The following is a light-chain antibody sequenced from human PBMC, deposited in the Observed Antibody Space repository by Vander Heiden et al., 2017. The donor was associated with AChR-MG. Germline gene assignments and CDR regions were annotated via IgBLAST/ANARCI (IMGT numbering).Light chain of an antibody. CDR3: QQYNSYSWT. CDR2: KSS. CDR1: QSIGSW. J-gene: IGKJ1*01. V-gene: IGKV1-5*03. Sequence: DIQMTQSPSTLSASVGDRVTITRRASQSIGSWLAWYQQKPGKAPKLLIYKSSNLETGVPSRFSGSGSGTEFTLTISSLRPDDFATYFCQQYNSYSWTFGQGTKVEIK.